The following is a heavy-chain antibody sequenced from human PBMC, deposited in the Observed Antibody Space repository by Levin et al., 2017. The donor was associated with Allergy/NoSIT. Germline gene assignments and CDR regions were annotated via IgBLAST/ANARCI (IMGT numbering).Heavy chain of an antibody. Sequence: GESLKISYKGSGYSFTSYWIGWVRQMPGKGLEWMGIIYPGDSDTRYSPSFQGQVTISADKSISTAYLQWSSLKASDTAMYYCARHYFSGYDGCAFDIWGQGTMVTVSS. J-gene: IGHJ3*02. CDR1: GYSFTSYW. D-gene: IGHD3-16*01. V-gene: IGHV5-51*01. CDR3: ARHYFSGYDGCAFDI. CDR2: IYPGDSDT.